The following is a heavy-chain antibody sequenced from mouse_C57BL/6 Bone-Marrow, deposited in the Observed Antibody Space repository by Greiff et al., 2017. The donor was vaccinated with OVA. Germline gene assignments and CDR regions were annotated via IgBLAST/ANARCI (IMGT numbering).Heavy chain of an antibody. CDR2: IYPRSGNT. CDR3: ARFITTVVATDY. V-gene: IGHV1-81*01. J-gene: IGHJ2*01. CDR1: GYTFTSYG. D-gene: IGHD1-1*01. Sequence: QVQLKESGAELVRPGASVTLSCKASGYTFTSYGISWVKQRTGQGLEWIGEIYPRSGNTYYNEKFKGKATLTADKSSSTAYMELRSLTSEDSAVYFCARFITTVVATDYWGQGTTLTVSS.